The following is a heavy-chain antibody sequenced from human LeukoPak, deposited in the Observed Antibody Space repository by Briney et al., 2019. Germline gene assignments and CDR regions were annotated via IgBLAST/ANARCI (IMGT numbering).Heavy chain of an antibody. Sequence: GASLKISCKGSGYSFTSYWIGWVRQMPGKGLEWMGIIYPGDSDTRYSPSFQGQVTISADKSISTAYLQWSSLKASDTAMYYCAMQYKGSGSYYYPPYYFDYWGQGTLVTVSS. D-gene: IGHD3-10*01. CDR1: GYSFTSYW. CDR2: IYPGDSDT. CDR3: AMQYKGSGSYYYPPYYFDY. V-gene: IGHV5-51*01. J-gene: IGHJ4*02.